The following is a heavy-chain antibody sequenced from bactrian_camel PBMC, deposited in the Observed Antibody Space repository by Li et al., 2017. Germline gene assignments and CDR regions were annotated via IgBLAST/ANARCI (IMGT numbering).Heavy chain of an antibody. D-gene: IGHD7*01. CDR1: PHTIGAYC. Sequence: VQLVESGGGSVEPGGSLKLSCAVSPHTIGAYCMGWFRQAPGKEREWVASIDGDDRTKYANSVKGRFTISKDNAENTLYLQMNSLASEDTAMYYCAYASFTISPRAQLVSHWYSYWGQGTQVTVS. CDR2: IDGDDRT. V-gene: IGHV3S55*01. J-gene: IGHJ4*01. CDR3: AYASFTISPRAQLVSHWYSY.